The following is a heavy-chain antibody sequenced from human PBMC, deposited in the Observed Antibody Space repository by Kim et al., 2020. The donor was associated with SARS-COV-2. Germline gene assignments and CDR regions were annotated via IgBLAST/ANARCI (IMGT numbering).Heavy chain of an antibody. CDR2: ISSSSSTI. V-gene: IGHV3-48*02. Sequence: GGSLRLSCAASGFTFSSYSMNWVRQAPGKGLEWVSYISSSSSTIYYADSVKGRFTISRDNAKNSLYLQMNSLRDEDTAVYYCARVPSHNQLLSFYYYYGMDVWGQGTTVTVSS. J-gene: IGHJ6*02. CDR3: ARVPSHNQLLSFYYYYGMDV. D-gene: IGHD2-2*01. CDR1: GFTFSSYS.